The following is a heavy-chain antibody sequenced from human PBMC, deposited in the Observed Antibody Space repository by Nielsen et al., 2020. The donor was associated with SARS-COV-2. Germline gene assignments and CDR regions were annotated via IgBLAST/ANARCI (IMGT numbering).Heavy chain of an antibody. Sequence: RGSLRLSCAASGLTLSGSAMHWVRQAAGKGLEWVGRIRSKANSYATAYAASVKGRFTISRDDSKNTAYLQMNSLKPEDTAVYYCTRHAWVTTVTPFDPWGQGTLVTVSS. CDR3: TRHAWVTTVTPFDP. J-gene: IGHJ5*02. CDR1: GLTLSGSA. D-gene: IGHD4-11*01. V-gene: IGHV3-73*01. CDR2: IRSKANSYAT.